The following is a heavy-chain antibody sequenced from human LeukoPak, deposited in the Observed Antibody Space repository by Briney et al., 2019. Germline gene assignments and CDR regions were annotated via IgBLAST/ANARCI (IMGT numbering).Heavy chain of an antibody. CDR3: AREGGEQQLVFDAFDI. D-gene: IGHD6-13*01. J-gene: IGHJ3*02. Sequence: SETLSLTRTVSGGSISSGSYSWSWIRQPAGKGLEWIGRIYTSGSTNYNPSLKSRVTISVDTSKNQFSLKLSSVTAADTAVYYCAREGGEQQLVFDAFDIWGQGTMVTVSS. CDR1: GGSISSGSYS. CDR2: IYTSGST. V-gene: IGHV4-61*02.